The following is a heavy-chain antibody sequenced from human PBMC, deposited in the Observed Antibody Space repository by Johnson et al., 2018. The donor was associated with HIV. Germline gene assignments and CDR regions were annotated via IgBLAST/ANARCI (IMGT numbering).Heavy chain of an antibody. D-gene: IGHD3-16*01. Sequence: VQLVESGGGLVQPGGSLRLSCAASGFTFRNYDMHWVRQATVKRLEWVSAIGSAGDTYYSGSVKGRFTISRESAKNSLYLQMNSLRAGDTAVYYCVRDRRGGAFDIGGQGTMVTVSS. CDR1: GFTFRNYD. J-gene: IGHJ3*02. CDR3: VRDRRGGAFDI. CDR2: IGSAGDT. V-gene: IGHV3-13*01.